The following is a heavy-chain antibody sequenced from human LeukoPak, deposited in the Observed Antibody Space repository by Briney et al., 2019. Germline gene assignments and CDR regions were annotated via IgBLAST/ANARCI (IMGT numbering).Heavy chain of an antibody. CDR1: GGSISSYY. Sequence: PSETLSLTCTVSGGSISSYYWSWIRQPPGKGLEWIGYIYYSGSTNYNPSLKSRVTISVDTSKNQFSLKLSSVTAADTAVYYCASRTYYDSSGYYHHWGQGTLVTVSS. CDR3: ASRTYYDSSGYYHH. J-gene: IGHJ5*02. D-gene: IGHD3-22*01. CDR2: IYYSGST. V-gene: IGHV4-59*01.